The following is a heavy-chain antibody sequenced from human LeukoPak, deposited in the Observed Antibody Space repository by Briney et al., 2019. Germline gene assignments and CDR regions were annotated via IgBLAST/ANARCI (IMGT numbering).Heavy chain of an antibody. CDR3: ARTITVAEYYFDY. Sequence: GGSLRLSCAASGFTFSTHDVNWVRQAPGKGLEWVAVISYDGSNKYYADSVKGRFTISRDNSKNTLYLQMNSLRAEDTAVYYCARTITVAEYYFDYWGQGTLVTVSS. CDR1: GFTFSTHD. CDR2: ISYDGSNK. V-gene: IGHV3-30-3*01. J-gene: IGHJ4*02. D-gene: IGHD6-19*01.